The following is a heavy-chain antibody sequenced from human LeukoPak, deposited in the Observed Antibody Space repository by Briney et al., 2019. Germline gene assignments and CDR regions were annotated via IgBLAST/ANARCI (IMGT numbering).Heavy chain of an antibody. CDR2: IYPNNSDT. CDR3: ARLATLMVRGVIEAYYYMDV. CDR1: GSGFTTYG. V-gene: IGHV5-51*01. D-gene: IGHD3-10*01. Sequence: GESLKISCKGSGSGFTTYGIAWVRRRPGKGRGWMGTIYPNNSDTRYSPSFQGQAIISADKSISTAYVQWSSLKASDTAMYYCARLATLMVRGVIEAYYYMDVWGKGTTVTISS. J-gene: IGHJ6*03.